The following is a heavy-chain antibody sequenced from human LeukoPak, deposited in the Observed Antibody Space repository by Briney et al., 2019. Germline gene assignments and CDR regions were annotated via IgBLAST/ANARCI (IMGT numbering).Heavy chain of an antibody. Sequence: SETLSLTCAVYGGSFSGYSWTWIRQPPRKGLEWIGEINHSGSTNYNPSLKSRVTISVDTAKNQFSLKLSSVTAADTAVYYCASLGETYHYERSGYYYSDYWGQGTLVTVSS. CDR2: INHSGST. V-gene: IGHV4-34*01. D-gene: IGHD3-22*01. J-gene: IGHJ4*02. CDR1: GGSFSGYS. CDR3: ASLGETYHYERSGYYYSDY.